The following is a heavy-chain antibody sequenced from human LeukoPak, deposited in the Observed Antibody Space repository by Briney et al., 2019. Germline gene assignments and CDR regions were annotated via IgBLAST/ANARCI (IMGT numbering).Heavy chain of an antibody. CDR1: GFTFDDYA. V-gene: IGHV3-9*01. CDR3: AKAGGSSSWSPFDY. CDR2: ISWNSGSR. Sequence: GRSLRLSCAASGFTFDDYAMHWVRQAPGKGLEWVSGISWNSGSRGYADSMRGRFTISRDTARNSLYLQMNSLRAEDTALYYCAKAGGSSSWSPFDYWGQGTLVTVSS. J-gene: IGHJ4*02. D-gene: IGHD6-13*01.